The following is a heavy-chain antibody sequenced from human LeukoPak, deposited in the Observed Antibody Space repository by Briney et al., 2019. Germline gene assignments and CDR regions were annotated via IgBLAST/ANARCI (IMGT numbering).Heavy chain of an antibody. V-gene: IGHV3-30*18. CDR1: GFTFSSYG. J-gene: IGHJ5*02. Sequence: GRSLRLSCAASGFTFSSYGMHWVRQAPGKGLEWVAVISYDGSNKYYADSVKGRFTNSRHNSKNTLYRPMNRLRAEHTAVYYCEKEPFFEGRTNWFDPWGQGTLVTVSS. CDR3: EKEPFFEGRTNWFDP. CDR2: ISYDGSNK. D-gene: IGHD1/OR15-1a*01.